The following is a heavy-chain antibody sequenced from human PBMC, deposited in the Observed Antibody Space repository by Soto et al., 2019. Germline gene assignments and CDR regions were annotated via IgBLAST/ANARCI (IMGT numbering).Heavy chain of an antibody. J-gene: IGHJ4*02. Sequence: GSLRLSCAASGFTFTNAWMTWVRRAPGKGLEWVGQIKSKIDGWTTDYAAPVKGRFTISRDDSKKTLYLQMNSLKTEDTAVYYCATDRGYYSSSWFPDFWGQGTLVTVSS. V-gene: IGHV3-15*01. CDR3: ATDRGYYSSSWFPDF. CDR2: IKSKIDGWTT. CDR1: GFTFTNAW. D-gene: IGHD6-13*01.